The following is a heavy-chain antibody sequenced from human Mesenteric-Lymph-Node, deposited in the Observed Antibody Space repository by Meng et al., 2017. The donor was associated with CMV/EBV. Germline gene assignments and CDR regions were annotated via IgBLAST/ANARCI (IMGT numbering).Heavy chain of an antibody. J-gene: IGHJ5*02. D-gene: IGHD3-10*01. V-gene: IGHV3-21*01. Sequence: GESLKISCAASGFTFSSYRMNWVRQAPGKGLEWVSSVATTNSHTYYADSVKGRFTIPRDNTKNSLYLQMNSLRAEDTAFYYCARFGGGFDLWGQGTLVTVSS. CDR2: VATTNSHT. CDR3: ARFGGGFDL. CDR1: GFTFSSYR.